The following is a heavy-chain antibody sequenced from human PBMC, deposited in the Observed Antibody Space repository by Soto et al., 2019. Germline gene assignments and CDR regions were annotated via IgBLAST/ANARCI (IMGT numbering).Heavy chain of an antibody. CDR2: ISGDGSST. CDR3: ASSLPGTYGAFDL. Sequence: VGSLRLSGAASEFTFRSYWMHWVRQSPGKGLVWVSRISGDGSSTTYADSVRGRFTISRDNAKNTVYLQVDSLRAEDTAVYYCASSLPGTYGAFDLWGQGTMVTVSS. D-gene: IGHD1-7*01. J-gene: IGHJ3*01. V-gene: IGHV3-74*01. CDR1: EFTFRSYW.